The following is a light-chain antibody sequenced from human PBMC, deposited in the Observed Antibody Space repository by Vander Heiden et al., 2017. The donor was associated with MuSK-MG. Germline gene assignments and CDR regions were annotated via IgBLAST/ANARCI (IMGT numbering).Light chain of an antibody. J-gene: IGKJ3*01. CDR1: QSRMHSTGYNY. CDR3: RQALQTLWT. Sequence: IVMTHSPFLLPVTAGELATISCRSRQSRMHSTGYNYLDWYLQKPGQSPQLLIYLGSNRASGVPDRFSGSGSGTDFTLKISRVEAEDVGVYYCRQALQTLWTFGHGTKVDIK. V-gene: IGKV2-28*01. CDR2: LGS.